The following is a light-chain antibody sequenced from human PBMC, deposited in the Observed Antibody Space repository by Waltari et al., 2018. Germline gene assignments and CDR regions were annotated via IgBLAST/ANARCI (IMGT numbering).Light chain of an antibody. Sequence: QSALTQPASVSGSPGQSITISCTGTSNDVGVYNYVSWYQQYPGKAPHLIIYGVINRPSGGSTRSSGSKSGNTASLTISGLQSEDEAVYYCCSYTITSTVVFGGGTKLTVL. CDR1: SNDVGVYNY. J-gene: IGLJ3*02. CDR2: GVI. CDR3: CSYTITSTVV. V-gene: IGLV2-14*01.